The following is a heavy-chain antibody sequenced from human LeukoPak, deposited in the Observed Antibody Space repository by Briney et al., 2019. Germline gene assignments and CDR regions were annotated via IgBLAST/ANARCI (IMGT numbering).Heavy chain of an antibody. CDR2: IKQDGSEK. V-gene: IGHV3-7*01. D-gene: IGHD3-22*01. CDR1: GFTFSSYW. J-gene: IGHJ4*02. Sequence: PGGSLRLSCAASGFTFSSYWMSWVRQAPGKGLEWVANIKQDGSEKYYVDSVKGRFTISRDNAKNSLYLQMNSLRAEDTAVYYCARNGDYYDSSGSLGYWGQGTLVTVSS. CDR3: ARNGDYYDSSGSLGY.